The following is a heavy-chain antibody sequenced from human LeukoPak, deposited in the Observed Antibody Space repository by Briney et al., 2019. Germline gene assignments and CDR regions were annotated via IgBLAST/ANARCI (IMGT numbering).Heavy chain of an antibody. CDR1: GLSFSSYA. CDR3: AKDGPMSMTGYFDY. CDR2: INGNGGYS. J-gene: IGHJ4*02. V-gene: IGHV3-23*01. D-gene: IGHD6-6*01. Sequence: GGSLGLSCTASGLSFSSYAMSWVRQAPGKGLEWVSGINGNGGYSYNADSVKGRFTISRDNSKNTLSLQMDSLRAEDTAVYCCAKDGPMSMTGYFDYWGQGTLVTVSS.